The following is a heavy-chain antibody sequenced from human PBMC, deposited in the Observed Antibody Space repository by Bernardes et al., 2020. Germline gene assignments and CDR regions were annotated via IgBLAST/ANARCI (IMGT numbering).Heavy chain of an antibody. CDR3: ARDERDTQFNY. V-gene: IGHV3-33*01. Sequence: GGSLRLSCAASGFSFSSYGMHWVRQAPGKGLEWVAVIWKDGSKKLYGDSVKGRFTISRDNSKNTLYLQMNSLRAEDTAVYYCARDERDTQFNYWGQGTLVTVS. CDR1: GFSFSSYG. D-gene: IGHD5-18*01. J-gene: IGHJ4*02. CDR2: IWKDGSKK.